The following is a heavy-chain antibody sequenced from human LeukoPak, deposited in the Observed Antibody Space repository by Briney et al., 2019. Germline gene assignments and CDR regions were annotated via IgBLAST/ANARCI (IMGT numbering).Heavy chain of an antibody. CDR3: AGLSGNPTRPTAPDY. D-gene: IGHD1-1*01. CDR1: GFIFSGYD. V-gene: IGHV3-64*01. CDR2: LSENERVA. J-gene: IGHJ4*02. Sequence: RSGGSLKLSCEASGFIFSGYDMSWFRQAPGKGLEYVSSLSENERVAFFANSVKGRFTISRDDSKSTLYLQMGSLTTEDTAVYYCAGLSGNPTRPTAPDYWGQGTLVTVSS.